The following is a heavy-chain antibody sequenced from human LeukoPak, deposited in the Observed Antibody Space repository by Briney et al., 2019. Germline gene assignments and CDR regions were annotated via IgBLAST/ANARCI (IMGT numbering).Heavy chain of an antibody. V-gene: IGHV4-4*07. CDR1: GGSISSYY. Sequence: PSETQSLTCTVSGGSISSYYWSWIRQPAGKGLEWIGRIYTSGSTNYNPSLKSRVTISVDKSKNQFSLKLSPVTAADTAVYYCARATIAVAGSPFDYWGQGTLVTVSS. J-gene: IGHJ4*02. CDR2: IYTSGST. CDR3: ARATIAVAGSPFDY. D-gene: IGHD6-19*01.